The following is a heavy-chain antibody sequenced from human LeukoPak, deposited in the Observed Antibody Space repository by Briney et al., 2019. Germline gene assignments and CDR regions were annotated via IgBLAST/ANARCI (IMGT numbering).Heavy chain of an antibody. CDR3: ARDREFNWFDP. CDR2: MNPNSGNT. V-gene: IGHV1-8*01. D-gene: IGHD3-10*01. Sequence: ASVKVSCKASGYTFTSYDINWVRQATGQGLEWMGWMNPNSGNTGSAQRFQGRVTMTRNTSISTAYMELSSLRSEDTAVYYCARDREFNWFDPWGQGTLVTVSS. J-gene: IGHJ5*02. CDR1: GYTFTSYD.